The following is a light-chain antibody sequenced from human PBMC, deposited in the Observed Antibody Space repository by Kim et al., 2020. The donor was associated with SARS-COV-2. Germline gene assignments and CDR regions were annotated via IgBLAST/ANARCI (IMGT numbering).Light chain of an antibody. CDR2: QDA. CDR1: KLGDKY. J-gene: IGLJ2*01. V-gene: IGLV3-1*01. Sequence: VSPGQTAIITCSGDKLGDKYAFWYQQKPGQSPMVVIYQDAKRHSGIPERFSGSSSGNTATLTISGTQPMDEADYYCQTWDSSTAIFGGGTQLTVL. CDR3: QTWDSSTAI.